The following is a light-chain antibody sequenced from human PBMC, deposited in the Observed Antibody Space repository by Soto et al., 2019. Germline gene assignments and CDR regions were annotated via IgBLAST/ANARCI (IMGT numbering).Light chain of an antibody. J-gene: IGKJ1*01. CDR2: DVS. Sequence: EIVLTQSPGTLSLSPGERATLSCRSSHSVSSNYLAWYQQKPGQAPRLLLYDVSSRATGIPDRFSGSGSGTDFTLTISRLEPVDFAVYYCQQYGISPTFGQGTKVEIK. V-gene: IGKV3-20*01. CDR3: QQYGISPT. CDR1: HSVSSNY.